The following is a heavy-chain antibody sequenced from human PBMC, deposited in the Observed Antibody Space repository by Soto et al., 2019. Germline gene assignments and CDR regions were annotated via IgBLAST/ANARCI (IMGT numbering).Heavy chain of an antibody. CDR3: ARDWGDGYNFFDY. CDR2: ISSSSSYI. D-gene: IGHD5-12*01. J-gene: IGHJ4*02. CDR1: GFTFSSYS. V-gene: IGHV3-21*01. Sequence: GGSLRLSCAASGFTFSSYSMNWVRQAPGKGLEWVSSISSSSSYIYYADSVKGRFTISRDNAKNSLYLQMNSLRAEDTAVYYCARDWGDGYNFFDYWGQGTLVTVSS.